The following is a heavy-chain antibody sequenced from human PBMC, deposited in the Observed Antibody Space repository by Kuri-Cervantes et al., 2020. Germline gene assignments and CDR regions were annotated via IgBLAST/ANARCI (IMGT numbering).Heavy chain of an antibody. Sequence: ASVKVSCKASGYTFTSYGISWVRQAPGQGLEWMGWISAYNGNTNYAQKLQGRVTMTTDTSTSTAYMELRSLRSDDTAVYYCARASYYDSSGYYGGGTPFDYWGQGTLVTVSS. CDR2: ISAYNGNT. CDR1: GYTFTSYG. CDR3: ARASYYDSSGYYGGGTPFDY. V-gene: IGHV1-18*01. D-gene: IGHD3-22*01. J-gene: IGHJ4*02.